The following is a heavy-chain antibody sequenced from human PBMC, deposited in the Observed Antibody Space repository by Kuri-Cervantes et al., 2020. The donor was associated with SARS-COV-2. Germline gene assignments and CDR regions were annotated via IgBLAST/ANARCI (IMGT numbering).Heavy chain of an antibody. J-gene: IGHJ3*02. V-gene: IGHV4-38-2*02. CDR3: ARSVTKDFWSGVDI. CDR2: IYYSGST. D-gene: IGHD3-3*01. Sequence: ESLKISCTVSGYSISSGYYWGWIRQPPGKGLEWIGSIYYSGSTYYNPSLKSRVTISVDTSKNQFSLKLSPVTAADTAVYYCARSVTKDFWSGVDIWGQGTMVTVSS. CDR1: GYSISSGYY.